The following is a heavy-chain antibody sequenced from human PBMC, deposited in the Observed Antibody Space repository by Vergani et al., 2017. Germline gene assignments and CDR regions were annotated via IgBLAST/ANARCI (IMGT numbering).Heavy chain of an antibody. J-gene: IGHJ6*03. CDR2: ISWNSGSI. CDR3: ARHYTSYYYYYYMDV. V-gene: IGHV3-9*01. CDR1: GFTFDDYA. Sequence: EVQLVESGGGLVQPGRSLRLSCAASGFTFDDYAMHWVRQAPGKGLEWVSGISWNSGSIGYADSVKGRFTISRDNAKNSLYLQMNSLRAEDTALYYCARHYTSYYYYYYMDVWGKGTTVTVSS.